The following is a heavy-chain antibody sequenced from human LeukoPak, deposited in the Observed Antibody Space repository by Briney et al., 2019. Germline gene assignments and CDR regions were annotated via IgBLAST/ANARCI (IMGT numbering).Heavy chain of an antibody. CDR2: ISYDGSNK. CDR1: GFTFRSYA. Sequence: GGSLRLSGAASGFTFRSYAMHWAHQAPGKRLERVAVISYDGSNKYYADSVKGRFTISRDNAKNSLYLQMNSLRAEDIFFFKQKTAYDIGDYWGQGTLVTVSS. V-gene: IGHV3-30*12. D-gene: IGHD3-9*01. J-gene: IGHJ4*02. CDR3: KTAYDIGDY.